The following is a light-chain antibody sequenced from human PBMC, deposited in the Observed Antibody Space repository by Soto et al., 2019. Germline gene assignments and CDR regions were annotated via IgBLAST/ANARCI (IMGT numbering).Light chain of an antibody. CDR1: QSVSTN. J-gene: IGKJ4*01. Sequence: EIVMTQSPATLSVSPGKRASLSCRASQSVSTNLAWYQQKPAQAPRLLIYGASTRATGIPARFSGGGSGTEFTLTISSLLSADFAVYYCQQYNDWPLTFGGGTKVEIK. V-gene: IGKV3-15*01. CDR2: GAS. CDR3: QQYNDWPLT.